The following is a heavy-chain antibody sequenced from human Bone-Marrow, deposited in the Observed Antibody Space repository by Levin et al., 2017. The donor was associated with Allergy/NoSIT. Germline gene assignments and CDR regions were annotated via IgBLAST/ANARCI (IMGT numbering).Heavy chain of an antibody. CDR1: AYSFSDYY. CDR3: ARDVAGASAPYFYSGMDV. CDR2: INPSNGIS. J-gene: IGHJ6*02. V-gene: IGHV1-2*02. Sequence: ASVKVSCRAFAYSFSDYYIHWLRQAPGKGLEWIGWINPSNGISHYTQNFQGRVSMTRDMSLRTVYLELTRLTSDDTAVYYCARDVAGASAPYFYSGMDVWGQGASVAVYS.